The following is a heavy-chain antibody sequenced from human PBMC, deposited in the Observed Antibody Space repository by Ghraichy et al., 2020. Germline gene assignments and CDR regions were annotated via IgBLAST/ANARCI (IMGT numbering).Heavy chain of an antibody. CDR3: AREGYSFITGTTYVFDI. D-gene: IGHD1-20*01. Sequence: GESLRLSCAASGFTVSSNYMNWVRQAPGKGLEWVSLIYSDGSAYYADSVKGRFTISRDNSKNTLYLQMNSLRAEDTAVYYCAREGYSFITGTTYVFDIWGQGTMVTVSS. V-gene: IGHV3-66*01. CDR1: GFTVSSNY. J-gene: IGHJ3*02. CDR2: IYSDGSA.